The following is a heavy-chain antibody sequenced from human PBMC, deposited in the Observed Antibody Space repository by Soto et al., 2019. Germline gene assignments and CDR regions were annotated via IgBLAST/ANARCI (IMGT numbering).Heavy chain of an antibody. D-gene: IGHD2-15*01. Sequence: ASVKVSCKTSGYTFTSFGISWVRQAPGQGLEWMGWITTDKGKTNYAQKFQGRVTMTTDTSTSTAYMELSSLRSEDTAVYYCARVYCSGGSCYGIDYWGQGTLVTSPQ. J-gene: IGHJ4*02. CDR2: ITTDKGKT. V-gene: IGHV1-18*01. CDR1: GYTFTSFG. CDR3: ARVYCSGGSCYGIDY.